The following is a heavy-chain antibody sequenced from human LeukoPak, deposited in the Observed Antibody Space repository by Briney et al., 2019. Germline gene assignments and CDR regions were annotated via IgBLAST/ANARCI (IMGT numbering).Heavy chain of an antibody. V-gene: IGHV1-18*01. J-gene: IGHJ4*02. Sequence: ASVKVSCKASGGTFSSYAISWVRQAPGQGLEWMGWISAYNGNTNYAQKLQGRVTMTTDTSTSTAYMELRSLRSDDTAVYYCARFSQDTMVPDYWGQGTLVTVSS. CDR1: GGTFSSYA. CDR2: ISAYNGNT. CDR3: ARFSQDTMVPDY. D-gene: IGHD3-10*01.